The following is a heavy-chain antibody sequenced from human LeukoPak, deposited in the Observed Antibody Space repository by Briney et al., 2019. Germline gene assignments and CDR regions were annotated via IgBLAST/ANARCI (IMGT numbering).Heavy chain of an antibody. V-gene: IGHV3-21*01. Sequence: GGSLRLSCAASGFTFSYYNMNWVRQAPGKGLEWVSSISSSSSYIYYSDSVQGRFTISRDNAKNSLYLQMNSLRAEDTAMYYCARVFGDILTGFYLDRGQGTLVTVSS. CDR3: ARVFGDILTGFYLD. J-gene: IGHJ4*02. CDR1: GFTFSYYN. CDR2: ISSSSSYI. D-gene: IGHD3-9*01.